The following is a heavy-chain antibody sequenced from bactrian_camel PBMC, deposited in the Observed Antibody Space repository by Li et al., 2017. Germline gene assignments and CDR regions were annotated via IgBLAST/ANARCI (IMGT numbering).Heavy chain of an antibody. Sequence: HVQLVESGGGLVKPGGSLRLSCAASGYITSRYCIGWFRQAPGKEREGVAAIDSDARTRYADSVKGRFTISQDNAKNTLYLQMNSLKPEDTGMYYCAAVRSRCPLRWSGSSGYAYWGRGTQVTVS. J-gene: IGHJ4*01. CDR2: IDSDART. D-gene: IGHD1*01. V-gene: IGHV3S53*01. CDR3: AAVRSRCPLRWSGSSGYAY. CDR1: GYITSRYC.